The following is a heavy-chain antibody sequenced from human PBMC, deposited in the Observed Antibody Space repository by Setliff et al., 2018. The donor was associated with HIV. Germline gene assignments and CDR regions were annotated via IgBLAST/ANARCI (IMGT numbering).Heavy chain of an antibody. Sequence: GGSLRLSCAASGFTFSSYGMHWVRQAPGKGLEWVAVIWYDGSNKYYADSVKGRFTISRDNLKKRVYLQMSSLRAEDTAVYFCARDTGQLVYYFDSWGQGTLVTVPQ. J-gene: IGHJ4*02. CDR3: ARDTGQLVYYFDS. V-gene: IGHV3-33*01. CDR1: GFTFSSYG. CDR2: IWYDGSNK. D-gene: IGHD6-6*01.